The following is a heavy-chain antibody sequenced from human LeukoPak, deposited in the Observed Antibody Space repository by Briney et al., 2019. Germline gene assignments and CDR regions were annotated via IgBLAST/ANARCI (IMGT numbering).Heavy chain of an antibody. CDR1: VSTFSSYA. CDR2: ISGSGRST. Sequence: GGSLRLFCGASVSTFSSYAMSWVRQAPGKGLEWVSAISGSGRSTYYADSVKGRFTISRDNSKNTLYLQMNSLSAEDTAVYYCAKGWDSSSWFFDYWGQGTLVTVSS. D-gene: IGHD6-13*01. CDR3: AKGWDSSSWFFDY. J-gene: IGHJ4*02. V-gene: IGHV3-23*01.